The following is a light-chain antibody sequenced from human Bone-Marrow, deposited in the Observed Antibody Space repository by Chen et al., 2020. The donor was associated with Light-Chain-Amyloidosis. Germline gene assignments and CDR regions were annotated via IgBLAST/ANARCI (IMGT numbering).Light chain of an antibody. CDR2: DDS. Sequence: SYVLTQPSSVSVAPGQTATIACGGNNIGSTSVHWYQQTPGQAPLLVVYDDSDRPSGIPERLSGSTSANTATLTISRVEAGDEADYYCQVWDRGSDRPVFGGGTKLTVL. V-gene: IGLV3-21*02. J-gene: IGLJ3*02. CDR3: QVWDRGSDRPV. CDR1: NIGSTS.